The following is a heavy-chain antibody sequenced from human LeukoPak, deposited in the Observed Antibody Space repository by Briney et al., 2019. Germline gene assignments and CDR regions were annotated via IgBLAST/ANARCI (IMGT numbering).Heavy chain of an antibody. CDR2: IYHSGST. J-gene: IGHJ6*02. V-gene: IGHV4-30-2*01. CDR3: ARRSQRYYYYGMDV. Sequence: MSSETLSLTCAVSGGSISSGGYSWSWIRQPPGKGLEWIGYIYHSGSTYYNPSLKSRVTISVDGSKNQFSLKLSSVTAADTAVYYCARRSQRYYYYGMDVWGQGTTVTVSS. CDR1: GGSISSGGYS.